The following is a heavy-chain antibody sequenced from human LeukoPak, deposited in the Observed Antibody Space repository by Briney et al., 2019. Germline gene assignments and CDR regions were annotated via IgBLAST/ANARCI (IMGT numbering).Heavy chain of an antibody. CDR3: ARRVVPAAPFDY. CDR2: ISSSSSYI. CDR1: GFTFSSYS. Sequence: GGSLRLSCAASGFTFSSYSMNWVRQAPGKGLEWVSSISSSSSYIYYADSVKGRFTISRDNAKNSLYLQMNSLRAEDTAVYYCARRVVPAAPFDYWGQGTLVTVSS. V-gene: IGHV3-21*01. D-gene: IGHD2-2*01. J-gene: IGHJ4*02.